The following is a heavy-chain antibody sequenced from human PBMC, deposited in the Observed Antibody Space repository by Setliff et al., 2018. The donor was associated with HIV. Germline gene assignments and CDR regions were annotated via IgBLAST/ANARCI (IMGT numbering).Heavy chain of an antibody. D-gene: IGHD3-22*01. Sequence: ETLSLTCAVSGGSFSGYYWSWIRQPPGKGLAWITEINHTGGTNYNPSLKSRVPISVDTSKNQFSLKLSSVTAADTAVYYCAAYYYDNSAYYNRFVYWGQGTLVTVSS. J-gene: IGHJ4*02. CDR1: GGSFSGYY. V-gene: IGHV4-34*01. CDR2: INHTGGT. CDR3: AAYYYDNSAYYNRFVY.